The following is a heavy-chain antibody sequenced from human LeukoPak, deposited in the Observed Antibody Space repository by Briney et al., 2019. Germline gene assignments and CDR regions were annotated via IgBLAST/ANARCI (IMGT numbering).Heavy chain of an antibody. CDR2: IIPILGIA. Sequence: SVKVSCKASGGTFSSYAISWVRQAPGQGLEWMGRIIPILGIANYAQKFQGRVTITADKSTSTAYMELSSLRSEDTAVYYCARDEGYYYDSSGYYSGAFDIWGQGTMVTVSS. CDR1: GGTFSSYA. V-gene: IGHV1-69*04. D-gene: IGHD3-22*01. J-gene: IGHJ3*02. CDR3: ARDEGYYYDSSGYYSGAFDI.